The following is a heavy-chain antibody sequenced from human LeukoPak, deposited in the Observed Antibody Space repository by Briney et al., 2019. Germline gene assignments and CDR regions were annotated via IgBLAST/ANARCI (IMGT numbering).Heavy chain of an antibody. Sequence: GGSLRLSCVVSLFTLSTNYMSSVRHAPGRGLEWGSLIYSGGSNNNADSVKGQFTVSRDNDKNTMYLQMNRLRAEDAAVYYCARRAGGYSHPYDYWGQGTLVTVSS. J-gene: IGHJ4*02. V-gene: IGHV3-53*01. CDR1: LFTLSTNY. CDR3: ARRAGGYSHPYDY. D-gene: IGHD4-23*01. CDR2: IYSGGSN.